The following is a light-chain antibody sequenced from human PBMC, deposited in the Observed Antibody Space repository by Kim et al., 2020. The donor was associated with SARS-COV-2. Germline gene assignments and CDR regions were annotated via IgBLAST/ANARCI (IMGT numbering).Light chain of an antibody. Sequence: TVAISCTGSSSNIGADYDVHLYQQFPGKAPNLLIYGNRNRPSGVPDRFSASKSGTSASLAIAGLQADDGADYYCQSYDSGLRGFVFGTGTKVTVL. CDR2: GNR. CDR3: QSYDSGLRGFV. CDR1: SSNIGADYD. J-gene: IGLJ1*01. V-gene: IGLV1-40*01.